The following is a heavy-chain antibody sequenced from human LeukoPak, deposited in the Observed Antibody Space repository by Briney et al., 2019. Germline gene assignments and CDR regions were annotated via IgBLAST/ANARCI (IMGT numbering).Heavy chain of an antibody. J-gene: IGHJ5*02. CDR3: ARGFLGYCASTCSALHFDP. CDR2: IYVTGNT. CDR1: GASISSDYYY. V-gene: IGHV4-31*03. Sequence: SQTLSLTCTVSGASISSDYYYWSWIRQPPGKGLEWIGSIYVTGNTYYNPSLKSRLTISVDTSKNQFSLRMNSVTAADTAVYYCARGFLGYCASTCSALHFDPWGQGTLVTVSS. D-gene: IGHD2-2*01.